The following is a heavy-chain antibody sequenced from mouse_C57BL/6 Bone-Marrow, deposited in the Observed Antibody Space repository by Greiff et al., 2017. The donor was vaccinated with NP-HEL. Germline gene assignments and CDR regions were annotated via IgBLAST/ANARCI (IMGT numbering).Heavy chain of an antibody. Sequence: EVNVVESGGDLVKPGGSLKLSCAASGFTFSSYGMSWVRQTPDKRLEWVATISSGGSYTYYPDSVKGRFTISRDNAKNTLYLQMSSLKSEDTAMYYCARQDDYDGTVDYWGQGTTLTVSS. CDR3: ARQDDYDGTVDY. D-gene: IGHD2-4*01. CDR1: GFTFSSYG. J-gene: IGHJ2*01. V-gene: IGHV5-6*01. CDR2: ISSGGSYT.